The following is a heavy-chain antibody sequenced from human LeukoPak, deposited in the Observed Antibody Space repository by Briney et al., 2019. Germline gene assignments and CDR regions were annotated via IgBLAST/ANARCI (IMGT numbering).Heavy chain of an antibody. CDR3: ASGGIAVAKTFDY. J-gene: IGHJ4*02. CDR2: IIPIFGTV. V-gene: IGHV1-69*01. Sequence: GASVKVSCKASGGTFSSYAISWVRQAPGQGLEWMGGIIPIFGTVNYAQKFQGRVTITADESTSTAYMELSSLRSEDTAVYYCASGGIAVAKTFDYWGQGTLVTVSS. CDR1: GGTFSSYA. D-gene: IGHD6-19*01.